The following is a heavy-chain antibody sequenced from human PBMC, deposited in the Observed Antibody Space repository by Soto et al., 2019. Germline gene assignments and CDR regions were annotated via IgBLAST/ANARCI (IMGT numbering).Heavy chain of an antibody. J-gene: IGHJ6*04. CDR2: IIPIFGTA. D-gene: IGHD5-12*01. CDR1: GGTFSSYA. CDR3: ARARGYSGYDFPEIYYYYGMDV. V-gene: IGHV1-69*01. Sequence: QVQLVQSGAEVKKPGSSVKVSCKASGGTFSSYAISWVRQAPGQGLEWMGGIIPIFGTANYAQKFQGRVTITADESTSTAFMELSSLRSEATAVYYCARARGYSGYDFPEIYYYYGMDVWGKGTTVTVSS.